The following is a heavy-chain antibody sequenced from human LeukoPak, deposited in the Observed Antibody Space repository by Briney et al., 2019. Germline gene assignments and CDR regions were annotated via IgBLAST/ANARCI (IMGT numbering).Heavy chain of an antibody. Sequence: APVKVSCKASGYTFTGYYMHWVRQAPGQGLEWMGWINPNSGGTNYAQKFQGRVTMTRDTSISTAYMELSRLRSDDTAVYYCARVWWPRQSYFDYWGQGTLVTVSS. CDR3: ARVWWPRQSYFDY. D-gene: IGHD2-15*01. V-gene: IGHV1-2*02. CDR1: GYTFTGYY. J-gene: IGHJ4*02. CDR2: INPNSGGT.